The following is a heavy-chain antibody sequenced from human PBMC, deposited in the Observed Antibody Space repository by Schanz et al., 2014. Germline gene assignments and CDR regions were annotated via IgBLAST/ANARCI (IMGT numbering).Heavy chain of an antibody. CDR2: VYHSGVT. J-gene: IGHJ4*02. D-gene: IGHD3-3*01. Sequence: QVQLQESGPGLVKPSETLSLTCTVSGDSIGTYQWSWIRQPPGKGLEWIGYVYHSGVTTYKSSLNSRVRKTVATKKTNFSLKLNSVTAADTAVYYCARSTYDFWSAFDYWGQGILVAVSS. CDR3: ARSTYDFWSAFDY. V-gene: IGHV4-59*08. CDR1: GDSIGTYQ.